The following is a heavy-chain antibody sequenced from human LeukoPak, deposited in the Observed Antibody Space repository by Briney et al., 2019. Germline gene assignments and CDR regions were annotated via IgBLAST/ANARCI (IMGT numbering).Heavy chain of an antibody. CDR1: GFTFSSYS. D-gene: IGHD3-10*02. V-gene: IGHV3-21*01. Sequence: TGGSLRLSCAASGFTFSSYSMNWVRQAPGKGLEWVSSISSSSSYIYYADSVKGRFTISRDDAKTSLYLQMNSLRAEDTAVYYCAELGITMTGGVWGKGTTVTISS. J-gene: IGHJ6*04. CDR2: ISSSSSYI. CDR3: AELGITMTGGV.